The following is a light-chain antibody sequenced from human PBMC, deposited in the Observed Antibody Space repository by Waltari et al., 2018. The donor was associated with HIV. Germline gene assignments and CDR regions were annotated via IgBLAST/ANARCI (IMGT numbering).Light chain of an antibody. CDR3: QHLNTFPLFT. Sequence: DIQLTQSPSFLSASVGGRVSSTCRASQALNSYLDWYQHKLGQAPKLLIYGASTLQTGVPSRFSGSGSGTEYTLTIKSLQPDDFATYYCQHLNTFPLFTFGPGTKVDVK. CDR2: GAS. J-gene: IGKJ3*01. V-gene: IGKV1-9*01. CDR1: QALNSY.